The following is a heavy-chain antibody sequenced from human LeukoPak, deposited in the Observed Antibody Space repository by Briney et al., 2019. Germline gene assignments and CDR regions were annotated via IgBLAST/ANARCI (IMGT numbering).Heavy chain of an antibody. CDR2: INPNSGGT. CDR3: ARVKSLYDILTGHPSYYFDY. CDR1: GYTFTSYY. V-gene: IGHV1-2*02. D-gene: IGHD3-9*01. J-gene: IGHJ4*02. Sequence: GASVKVSCKASGYTFTSYYMHWVRQAPGQGLEWMGWINPNSGGTNYAQKFQGRVTMTRDTSISTAYMELSRLRSDDTAVYYCARVKSLYDILTGHPSYYFDYWGQGTLVTVSS.